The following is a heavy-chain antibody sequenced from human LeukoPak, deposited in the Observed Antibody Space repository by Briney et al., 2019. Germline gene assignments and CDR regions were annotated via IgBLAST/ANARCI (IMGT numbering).Heavy chain of an antibody. J-gene: IGHJ4*02. D-gene: IGHD1-26*01. Sequence: GGSLRLSCAASGFTLSNYGMHWVRQAPGKGLEWVAFIRYDGSNKYYADSVKGRVTISRDNSKNTLYLQVNSLRVEDTAVYYRAKDRLGAMMYFDFWGQGTLVTVSS. V-gene: IGHV3-30*02. CDR2: IRYDGSNK. CDR3: AKDRLGAMMYFDF. CDR1: GFTLSNYG.